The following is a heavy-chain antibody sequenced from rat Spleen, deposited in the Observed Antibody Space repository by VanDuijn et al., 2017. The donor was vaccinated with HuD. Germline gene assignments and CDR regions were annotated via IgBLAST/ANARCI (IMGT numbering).Heavy chain of an antibody. V-gene: IGHV5-29*01. CDR1: GFTFSNYD. CDR2: ISYDGSTP. CDR3: TRGYYCDY. J-gene: IGHJ2*01. Sequence: EVQLVESGGGLVQPGRSMKLSCAASGFTFSNYDMVWVRQAPAQGLKWVATISYDGSTPYYRDSVKGRFTISRANAKSTLYLHMDSLRSEDTANYHFTRGYYCDYWGQGVMVTVSS.